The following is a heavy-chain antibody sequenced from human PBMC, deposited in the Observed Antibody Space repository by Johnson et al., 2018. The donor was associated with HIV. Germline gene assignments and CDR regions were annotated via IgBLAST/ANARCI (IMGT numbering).Heavy chain of an antibody. D-gene: IGHD6-6*01. V-gene: IGHV3-20*04. CDR2: INFNGANT. J-gene: IGHJ3*02. CDR3: AKGRARTAARQPRGDAFDI. CDR1: GFTFDEYG. Sequence: VQLVESGGGVVRPGGSLRVSCVASGFTFDEYGMSWVRQAPGKGLEWVSGINFNGANTGYADSVRGRFTISRDNSKNTLYLQMNSMRAEDTAVYYCAKGRARTAARQPRGDAFDIWGKGTMVTVSS.